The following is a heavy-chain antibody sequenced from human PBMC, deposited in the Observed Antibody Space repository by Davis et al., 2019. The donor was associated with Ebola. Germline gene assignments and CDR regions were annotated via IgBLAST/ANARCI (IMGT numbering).Heavy chain of an antibody. CDR3: ARDSQLHFMARPTY. CDR2: INPHNGNT. CDR1: GYTFTNYG. D-gene: IGHD4-23*01. J-gene: IGHJ4*02. V-gene: IGHV1-18*04. Sequence: ASVKVSCKASGYTFTNYGITWVRQAPGQGLEWMGWINPHNGNTNYAQNVQGRVIMTSDTATTTAYMELRSLRSDDTAVYYCARDSQLHFMARPTYWGQGTLVTVSS.